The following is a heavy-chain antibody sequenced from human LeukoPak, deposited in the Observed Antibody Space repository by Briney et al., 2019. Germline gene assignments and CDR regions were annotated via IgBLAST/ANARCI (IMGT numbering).Heavy chain of an antibody. Sequence: SETLSLTCSVSGASINSYYWSWIRQPPGKRLEWIGYIFNSGSINYNPSLRSRVTMSLDTSRDQFFLRLNSVTAADTAIYYCASRPAGTTWYGVFDYWSQGTRVTVSS. D-gene: IGHD6-13*01. V-gene: IGHV4-59*01. CDR1: GASINSYY. CDR3: ASRPAGTTWYGVFDY. J-gene: IGHJ4*02. CDR2: IFNSGSI.